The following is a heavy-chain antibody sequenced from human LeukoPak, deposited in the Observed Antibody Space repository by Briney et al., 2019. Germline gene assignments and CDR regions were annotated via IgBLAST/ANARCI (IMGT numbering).Heavy chain of an antibody. V-gene: IGHV4-61*02. D-gene: IGHD3-22*01. CDR3: ARDNGGWGGYYDSSGYLYFDY. Sequence: SETLSLTCTVSGGSISSGSYYWSWIRQPAGKGLEWIGRIYTSGSTNYNPSLKSRVTISVDTSKNQFSLKLSSVTAADTAVYYCARDNGGWGGYYDSSGYLYFDYWGQGTLVTVSS. CDR1: GGSISSGSYY. CDR2: IYTSGST. J-gene: IGHJ4*02.